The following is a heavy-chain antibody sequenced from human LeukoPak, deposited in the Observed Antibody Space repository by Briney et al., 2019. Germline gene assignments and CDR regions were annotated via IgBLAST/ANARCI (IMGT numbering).Heavy chain of an antibody. V-gene: IGHV3-23*01. CDR2: IGGGDT. CDR3: AKDGQNFNAMWDYFDS. Sequence: GGSLRLSCTASGLDFSTYAMSWVRQALGKGLEWVSGIGGGDTHYADSVKGRFTISRDNSKNTVGLQMSSLRAEDTAVYYCAKDGQNFNAMWDYFDSWGRGTLVTVSS. D-gene: IGHD1-26*01. CDR1: GLDFSTYA. J-gene: IGHJ4*02.